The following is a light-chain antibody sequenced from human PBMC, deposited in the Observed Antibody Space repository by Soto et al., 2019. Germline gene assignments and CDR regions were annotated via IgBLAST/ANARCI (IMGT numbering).Light chain of an antibody. J-gene: IGLJ3*02. V-gene: IGLV1-44*01. CDR3: ATWDDSVNGRV. CDR2: SND. CDR1: SSNIGSDS. Sequence: QSVLTQPPSASGTPGQRVTISCSGRSSNIGSDSVNWYQQIPGTAPRLPIYSNDQRPSGVPDRFSGSKSGTSASLAISGLQPEDEADYYCATWDDSVNGRVFGGGPKLTVL.